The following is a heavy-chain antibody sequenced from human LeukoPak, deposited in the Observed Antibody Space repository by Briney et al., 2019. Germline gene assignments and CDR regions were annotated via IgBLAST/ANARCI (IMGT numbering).Heavy chain of an antibody. V-gene: IGHV4-39*01. D-gene: IGHD1-26*01. J-gene: IGHJ4*02. Sequence: SETLSLTCSVSGVSISSSNSYWGWIRQPPGKGLEWIGSIYYTENTYYNASLKSRVTISIDTSKNQFSLKLTSVAAADTAVYYCARHLGGDYFDYWGQGTLVTVSS. CDR1: GVSISSSNSY. CDR3: ARHLGGDYFDY. CDR2: IYYTENT.